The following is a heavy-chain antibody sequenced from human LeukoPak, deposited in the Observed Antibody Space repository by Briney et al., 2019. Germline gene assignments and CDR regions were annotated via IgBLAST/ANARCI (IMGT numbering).Heavy chain of an antibody. CDR3: ARDKGCSGGSCYSDDAFDI. Sequence: SETLSLTCTVSGGSISSYYWSWIRQPPGKGLEWIEYIYYSGSTNYNPSLKSRVTISVDTSKNQFSLKLSSVTAADTAVYYCARDKGCSGGSCYSDDAFDIWGQGTMVTVSS. J-gene: IGHJ3*02. V-gene: IGHV4-59*01. CDR1: GGSISSYY. D-gene: IGHD2-15*01. CDR2: IYYSGST.